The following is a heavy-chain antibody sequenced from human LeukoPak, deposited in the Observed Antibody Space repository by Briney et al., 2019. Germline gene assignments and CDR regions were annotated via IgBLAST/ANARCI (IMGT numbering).Heavy chain of an antibody. CDR3: ARGDILTAYYFDY. D-gene: IGHD3-9*01. Sequence: SETLSLTCTVSGGSISSYYWSWSRQPPGKGLEWIGYIYYSGSTNYNPSLKSRVTISVDTSKNQFSLKLSSVTAADTAVYYCARGDILTAYYFDYWGQGTLVTISS. CDR1: GGSISSYY. CDR2: IYYSGST. J-gene: IGHJ4*02. V-gene: IGHV4-59*01.